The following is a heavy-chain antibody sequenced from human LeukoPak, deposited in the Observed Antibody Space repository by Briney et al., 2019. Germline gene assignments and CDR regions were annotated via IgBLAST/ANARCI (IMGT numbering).Heavy chain of an antibody. CDR2: ISYSGTT. V-gene: IGHV4-39*01. D-gene: IGHD6-25*01. CDR1: GASITSRNYY. Sequence: SETLSLTCTVSGASITSRNYYWGWVRQPPGQGLEWIASISYSGTTYYNPSLVSRVTISVDTSKNEFSPKLSSVTAADTAVFYCARQPVDSGWPRYMDVWGKGTTLTVSS. CDR3: ARQPVDSGWPRYMDV. J-gene: IGHJ6*03.